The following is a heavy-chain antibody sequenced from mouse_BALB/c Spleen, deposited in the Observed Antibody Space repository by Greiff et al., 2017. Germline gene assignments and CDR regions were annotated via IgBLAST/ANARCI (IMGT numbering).Heavy chain of an antibody. CDR3: ARDKDYGAWFAY. D-gene: IGHD2-4*01. CDR2: IRNKANGYTT. V-gene: IGHV7-3*02. Sequence: DVQLVESGGGLVQPGGSLRLSCATSGFTFTDYYMSWVRQPPGKALEWLGFIRNKANGYTTEYSASVKGRFTISRDNSQSILYLQMNTLRAEDSATYYCARDKDYGAWFAYWGQGTLVTVSA. CDR1: GFTFTDYY. J-gene: IGHJ3*01.